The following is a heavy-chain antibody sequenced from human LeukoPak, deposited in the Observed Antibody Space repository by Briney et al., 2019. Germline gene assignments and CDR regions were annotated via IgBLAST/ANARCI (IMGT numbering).Heavy chain of an antibody. Sequence: SETLSLTCTVSGGSISSYYWSWIRQPPGKGLEWIGYIYYSGSTNYNPSLKSRVTISVDTSKNQFSLKLSSVTAADTAVYYCARADGYTVPPDYWGQGTLVTVSS. CDR1: GGSISSYY. J-gene: IGHJ4*02. CDR3: ARADGYTVPPDY. V-gene: IGHV4-59*08. D-gene: IGHD5-24*01. CDR2: IYYSGST.